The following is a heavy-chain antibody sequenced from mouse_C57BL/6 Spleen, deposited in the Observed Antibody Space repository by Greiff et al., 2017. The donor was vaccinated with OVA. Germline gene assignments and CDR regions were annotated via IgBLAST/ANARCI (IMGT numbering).Heavy chain of an antibody. D-gene: IGHD1-1*02. CDR2: ISSGSITI. J-gene: IGHJ4*01. CDR1: GFTFSDYG. Sequence: EVKVVESGGGLLKPGGSLKLSCAAPGFTFSDYGMPWVRRAPERGLDWVAYISSGSITIYYADTVKGRFTISRDNAKNTLFLQMTSLRSEDTAMYYCARGSYESDYAMDYWGQGTSVTVSS. CDR3: ARGSYESDYAMDY. V-gene: IGHV5-17*01.